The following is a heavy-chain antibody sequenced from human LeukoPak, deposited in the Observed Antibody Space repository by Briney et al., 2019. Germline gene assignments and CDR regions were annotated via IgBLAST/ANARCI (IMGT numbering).Heavy chain of an antibody. Sequence: PSETLSLTCSVSGGSTISYYWSWIRQPTGKGLEWIGYIYYSGRTTYNPSLKSRVTISVDTSNHQFSLKLGSVTAADTAVYYCARHGGTPAVNDAFDIWGQGTMVTVSS. J-gene: IGHJ3*02. CDR3: ARHGGTPAVNDAFDI. CDR1: GGSTISYY. CDR2: IYYSGRT. D-gene: IGHD1-7*01. V-gene: IGHV4-59*08.